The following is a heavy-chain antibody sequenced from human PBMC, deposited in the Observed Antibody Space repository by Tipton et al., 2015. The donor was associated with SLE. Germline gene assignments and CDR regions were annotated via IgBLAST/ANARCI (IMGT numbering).Heavy chain of an antibody. CDR2: IKQDGSEK. CDR3: AKGDGNYFDL. V-gene: IGHV3-7*02. CDR1: GLIFNHYW. J-gene: IGHJ2*01. Sequence: SLRLSCEASGLIFNHYWMNWVRQAPGKGLEWVANIKQDGSEKYYVDSARSRFTISRDNAENSLYLRMNSLKAEDTALYYCAKGDGNYFDLWGRGTLVTVSS. D-gene: IGHD1-1*01.